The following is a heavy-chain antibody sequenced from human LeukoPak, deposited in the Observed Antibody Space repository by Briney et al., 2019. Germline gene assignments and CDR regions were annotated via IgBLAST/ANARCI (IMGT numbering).Heavy chain of an antibody. Sequence: ASVKVSCKASGYTFTSYAMHWVRQAPGQGLEWMGWISAYNGNTNYAQKLQGRVTMTTDTSTSTAYMELRSLRSDDTAVYYCTRDISTILLWVGEPHAFDIWGQGTMVTVSS. CDR2: ISAYNGNT. CDR3: TRDISTILLWVGEPHAFDI. J-gene: IGHJ3*02. D-gene: IGHD3-10*01. V-gene: IGHV1-18*01. CDR1: GYTFTSYA.